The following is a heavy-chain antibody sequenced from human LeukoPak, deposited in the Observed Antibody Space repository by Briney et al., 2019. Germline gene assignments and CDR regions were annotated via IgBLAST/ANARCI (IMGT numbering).Heavy chain of an antibody. V-gene: IGHV4-59*08. CDR3: ARQDALGKFPPPYYMDV. CDR2: VSETGST. Sequence: SETLSLTCTVSGGSIRSYNWNWIRQPPGKGLEWIGYVSETGSTNYNSSLENRVTLSLDTSKSQISLNLRSATVADTAVYYCARQDALGKFPPPYYMDVWGKGTTVIVP. CDR1: GGSIRSYN. J-gene: IGHJ6*03. D-gene: IGHD1-26*01.